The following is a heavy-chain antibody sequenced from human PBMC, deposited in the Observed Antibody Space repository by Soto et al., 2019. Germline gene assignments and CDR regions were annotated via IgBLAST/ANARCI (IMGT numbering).Heavy chain of an antibody. CDR1: GGSFSGYY. Sequence: PSETLSLTCAVYGGSFSGYYWSWIRQPPGKGLEWIGEINHSGSTNYNPSLKSRVTISVDTSKNQFSLKLSSVTAADTAVYYCAREVGYYDYIWGSYPSAGIAFDIWGQGTMVTVSS. CDR3: AREVGYYDYIWGSYPSAGIAFDI. D-gene: IGHD3-16*01. CDR2: INHSGST. V-gene: IGHV4-34*01. J-gene: IGHJ3*02.